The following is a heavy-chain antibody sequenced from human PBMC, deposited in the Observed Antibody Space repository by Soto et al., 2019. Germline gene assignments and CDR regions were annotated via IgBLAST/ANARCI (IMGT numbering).Heavy chain of an antibody. CDR1: GYTFTGYY. CDR3: ARASAVAAHAALDY. D-gene: IGHD6-19*01. V-gene: IGHV1-2*04. Sequence: QVQLVQSGAEVKKPGASVKVSCKASGYTFTGYYMHWVRQAPGQGLAWMGWINPNSGGPNYAQQYQGWVTMTRDTSISTAHMERSRLRSEDTAVNSCARASAVAAHAALDYWGQGTLVTVSS. CDR2: INPNSGGP. J-gene: IGHJ4*02.